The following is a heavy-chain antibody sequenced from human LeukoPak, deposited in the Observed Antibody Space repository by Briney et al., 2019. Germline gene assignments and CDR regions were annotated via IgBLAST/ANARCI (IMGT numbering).Heavy chain of an antibody. D-gene: IGHD2-21*02. CDR2: IYYTGSP. CDR3: AKQEAVTATYFYGMDV. V-gene: IGHV4-39*01. CDR1: GGSISSSIYY. J-gene: IGHJ6*02. Sequence: SETLSLTCTVSGGSISSSIYYWGWIRQPPRKGLEWIGSIYYTGSPYFNPSLKNRVTISVDTSKNHFSLELSSMTAADTAVYYCAKQEAVTATYFYGMDVWSQGTTVTVSS.